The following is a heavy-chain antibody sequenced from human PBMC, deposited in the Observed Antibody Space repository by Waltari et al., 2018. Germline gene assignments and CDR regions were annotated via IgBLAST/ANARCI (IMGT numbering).Heavy chain of an antibody. CDR3: AKQSPSYTRGWYPLES. J-gene: IGHJ4*02. D-gene: IGHD6-19*01. Sequence: QVQLVQSGAEVKKPGSSVKVSCKASGGTFSSYAISWVRQAPGQGLEWMGGIIPIFCTANYAQKFQGRGTITADESTSTAYMELNSLRAEDTAVYYCAKQSPSYTRGWYPLESWGPGTLVTVSP. CDR1: GGTFSSYA. CDR2: IIPIFCTA. V-gene: IGHV1-69*01.